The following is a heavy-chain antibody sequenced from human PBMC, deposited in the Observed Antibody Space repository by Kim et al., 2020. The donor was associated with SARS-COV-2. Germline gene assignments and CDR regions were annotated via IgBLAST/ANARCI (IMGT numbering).Heavy chain of an antibody. CDR1: GYIFTTYY. V-gene: IGHV1-18*01. J-gene: IGHJ6*02. CDR3: ARGIAAAALVGDYYYHGMDV. D-gene: IGHD6-13*01. CDR2: ISPHNGYT. Sequence: ASVKVSCKASGYIFTTYYISWVRRAPGQGLEWMGWISPHNGYTSYAQKFQGRVTMTTDTSTSTAYMELMSLRSDDTAVYYCARGIAAAALVGDYYYHGMDVRGQGTTVTVSS.